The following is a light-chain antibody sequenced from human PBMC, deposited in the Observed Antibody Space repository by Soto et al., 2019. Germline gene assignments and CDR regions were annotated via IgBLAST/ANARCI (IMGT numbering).Light chain of an antibody. V-gene: IGLV1-40*01. CDR3: QSYDDSLSVHYV. CDR2: GNT. J-gene: IGLJ1*01. Sequence: SVLTQPPPVSGAPGQRGTLSCTGSSPNIRSTYDVQWYQQLPGTAPKLLIHGNTDRPSGVPDRFSGSKSGTSASLAITGLQADDEADYYCQSYDDSLSVHYVFGTGTKVTVL. CDR1: SPNIRSTYD.